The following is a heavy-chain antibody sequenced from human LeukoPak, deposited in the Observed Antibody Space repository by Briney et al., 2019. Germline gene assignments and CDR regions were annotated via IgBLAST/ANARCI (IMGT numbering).Heavy chain of an antibody. CDR1: GGSISSYY. CDR3: ARPPRHDFDDSRVHDAFDI. CDR2: IYYSGST. D-gene: IGHD2-15*01. J-gene: IGHJ3*02. Sequence: SETLSLTCTVSGGSISSYYWSWIRQPPGKGLEWIGYIYYSGSTNYNPSLKSRVTISVDTSKNQFSLKLSSVTAADTAVYYCARPPRHDFDDSRVHDAFDIWGQGTMVTVSS. V-gene: IGHV4-59*01.